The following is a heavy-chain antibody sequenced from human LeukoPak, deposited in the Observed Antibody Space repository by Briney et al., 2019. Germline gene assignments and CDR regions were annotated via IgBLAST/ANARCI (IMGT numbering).Heavy chain of an antibody. V-gene: IGHV1-8*03. D-gene: IGHD4-17*01. CDR1: GYTFTSYD. J-gene: IGHJ6*02. CDR3: ARGTTVTNYYYYGMDV. Sequence: ASVKVSCKASGYTFTSYDINWVRQATGQGLEWMGWMNPNSGNTGYAQKFQGRVTITRNTSISTAYMELSSLRSENTAVYYCARGTTVTNYYYYGMDVWGQGTTVTVSS. CDR2: MNPNSGNT.